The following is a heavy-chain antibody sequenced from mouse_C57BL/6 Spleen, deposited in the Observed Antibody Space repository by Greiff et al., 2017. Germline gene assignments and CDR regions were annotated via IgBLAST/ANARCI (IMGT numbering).Heavy chain of an antibody. CDR2: INPSSGYT. CDR1: GYTFTSYT. CDR3: ARGGYYDYEGDY. D-gene: IGHD2-4*01. Sequence: VQLQQSGAELARPGASVKMSCKASGYTFTSYTMHWVKQRPGPGLEWIGYINPSSGYTKYNQKFKDKATLTADKSSSTAYMQLSSLTSEDSAVYYCARGGYYDYEGDYWGQGTSVNVSS. J-gene: IGHJ4*01. V-gene: IGHV1-4*01.